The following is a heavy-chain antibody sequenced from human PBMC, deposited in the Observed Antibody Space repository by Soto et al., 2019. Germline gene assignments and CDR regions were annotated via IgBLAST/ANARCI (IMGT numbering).Heavy chain of an antibody. D-gene: IGHD3-3*01. CDR3: ARGLQALEWLLNPADY. J-gene: IGHJ4*02. CDR1: GYTFTSYV. CDR2: MNPNSGNT. Sequence: APVKVSRKASGYTFTSYVINWVRQATGQGLEWMGWMNPNSGNTGYAQKFQGRVTMTRNTSISTAYMELSSLRSEDTAVFYCARGLQALEWLLNPADYWGQGTLVTVSS. V-gene: IGHV1-8*01.